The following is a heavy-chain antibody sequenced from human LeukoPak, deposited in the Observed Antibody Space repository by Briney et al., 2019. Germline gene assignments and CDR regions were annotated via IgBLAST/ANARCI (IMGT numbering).Heavy chain of an antibody. CDR1: GFTFSDYY. Sequence: SGGSLRLSCAASGFTFSDYYMSWIRQAPGKGLEWVSYISSGGSTIYYADSVKGRFTISRDNAKNSLYLQMNSLRAEDTALYYCARDATTATGWVYMDVWGKGTTVTISS. CDR3: ARDATTATGWVYMDV. J-gene: IGHJ6*03. CDR2: ISSGGSTI. D-gene: IGHD6-13*01. V-gene: IGHV3-11*04.